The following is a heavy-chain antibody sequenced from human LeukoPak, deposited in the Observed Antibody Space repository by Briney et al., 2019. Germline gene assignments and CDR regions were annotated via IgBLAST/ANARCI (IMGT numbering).Heavy chain of an antibody. D-gene: IGHD2-2*02. J-gene: IGHJ3*02. CDR2: ISAYNGNT. CDR3: ARERGYCASSSCYTSDAFDI. CDR1: GYTFTSYG. Sequence: ASVKVSCKASGYTFTSYGISWVRQAPGQGLEWMGWISAYNGNTNYAQKLQGRVTMTTDTSTSTAYMELSRLRSDDTAVYFCARERGYCASSSCYTSDAFDIWGQGTVVTVSS. V-gene: IGHV1-18*01.